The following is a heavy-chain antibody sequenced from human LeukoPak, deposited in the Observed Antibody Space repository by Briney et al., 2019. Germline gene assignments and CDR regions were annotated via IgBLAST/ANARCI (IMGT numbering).Heavy chain of an antibody. J-gene: IGHJ3*02. V-gene: IGHV1-8*03. CDR2: MNPNSGNR. Sequence: GASVKVSCKASGYTFTSYAMNWVRQATGQGLEWMGWMNPNSGNRGYAQKFQGRVTITRNTSISTAYMELSSLRSEDTAVYYCARRLGLRWDLQAFDIWGQGTMVTVSS. CDR3: ARRLGLRWDLQAFDI. D-gene: IGHD4-23*01. CDR1: GYTFTSYA.